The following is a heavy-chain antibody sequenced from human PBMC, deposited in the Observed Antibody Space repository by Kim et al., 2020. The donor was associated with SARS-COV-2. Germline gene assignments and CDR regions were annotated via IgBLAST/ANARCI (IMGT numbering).Heavy chain of an antibody. Sequence: SETLSLTCAVYGGSFSGYYWSWIRQPPGKGLEWIGEINHSGSTNYNPSLKSRVTISVDTSKNQFSLKLSSVTAADTAVYYCARAHPERLRGMDVWGQGTTVTVSS. D-gene: IGHD1-1*01. V-gene: IGHV4-34*01. CDR2: INHSGST. J-gene: IGHJ6*02. CDR1: GGSFSGYY. CDR3: ARAHPERLRGMDV.